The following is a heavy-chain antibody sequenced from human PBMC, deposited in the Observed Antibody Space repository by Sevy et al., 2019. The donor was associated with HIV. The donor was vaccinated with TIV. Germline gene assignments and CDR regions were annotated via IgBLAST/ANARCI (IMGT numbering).Heavy chain of an antibody. D-gene: IGHD3-3*01. CDR1: GFRFDYYA. CDR2: ISSNGLST. Sequence: GGSLRLSCTVSGFRFDYYAMTWVRQAPGKGLEWVSTISSNGLSTYYTDSVKGPLTIFRDNFKNTLYLQMNSLRVEDTAVSFWAKDVPRDFWSAYSPGYFDYWGQGSLVTVSS. CDR3: AKDVPRDFWSAYSPGYFDY. V-gene: IGHV3-23*01. J-gene: IGHJ4*02.